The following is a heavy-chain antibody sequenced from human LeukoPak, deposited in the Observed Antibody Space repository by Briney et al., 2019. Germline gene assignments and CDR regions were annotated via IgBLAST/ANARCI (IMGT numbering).Heavy chain of an antibody. D-gene: IGHD5-24*01. CDR2: IGSSGSTV. J-gene: IGHJ2*01. Sequence: PGGSLRLSCAASGFTFSNYELNWVRQAPGMGLEWVSYIGSSGSTVYHADSVKGRFTISRDNARNSLYLQMNSLRAEDTAVYYCARELRELATGYFGLWGRGTLVTVSS. CDR3: ARELRELATGYFGL. V-gene: IGHV3-48*03. CDR1: GFTFSNYE.